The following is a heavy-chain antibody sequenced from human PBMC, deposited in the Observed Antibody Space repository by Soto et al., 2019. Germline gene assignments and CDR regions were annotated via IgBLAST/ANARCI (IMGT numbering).Heavy chain of an antibody. Sequence: LRLSCAASGFTFSSYAMSWVRQAPGKGLEWVSAISGSVGSTYYADSVKGRFTISRDNSKNTLYLQMNSLRAEDTAVYYCAKETERKPGYCGVDCYSSFQHWGQGTMVTVSS. CDR2: ISGSVGST. V-gene: IGHV3-23*01. D-gene: IGHD2-21*02. J-gene: IGHJ1*01. CDR1: GFTFSSYA. CDR3: AKETERKPGYCGVDCYSSFQH.